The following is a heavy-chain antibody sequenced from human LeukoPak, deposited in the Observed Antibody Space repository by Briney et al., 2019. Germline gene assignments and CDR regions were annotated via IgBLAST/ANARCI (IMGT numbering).Heavy chain of an antibody. D-gene: IGHD6-19*01. J-gene: IGHJ4*01. CDR2: IEGDGSSP. CDR3: ARDPSYTSGYFXX. Sequence: SRIEGDGSSPSYADSVKGRFTISRDNAKNTLDLQMNSLRAEDTAVYYCARDPSYTSGYFXXWXXXT. V-gene: IGHV3-74*01.